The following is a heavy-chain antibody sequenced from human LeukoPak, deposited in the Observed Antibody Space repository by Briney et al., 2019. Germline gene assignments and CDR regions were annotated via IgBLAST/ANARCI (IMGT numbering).Heavy chain of an antibody. Sequence: SETLSLTCTVSDGSVSSSSYYWGWIRQPPGKGLEWIGSIYYSGHTYYNPSLKSRVTISVDTSKNQFSLKLSSVTAADTAVYYCASATIFGVVTTSWGQGTLVTVSS. CDR1: DGSVSSSSYY. D-gene: IGHD3-3*01. CDR2: IYYSGHT. J-gene: IGHJ5*02. CDR3: ASATIFGVVTTS. V-gene: IGHV4-39*07.